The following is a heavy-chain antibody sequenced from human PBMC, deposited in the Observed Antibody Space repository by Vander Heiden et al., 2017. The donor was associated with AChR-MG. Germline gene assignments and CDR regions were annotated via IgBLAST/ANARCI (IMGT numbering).Heavy chain of an antibody. CDR3: AKSAPSYSSSWYYFDY. D-gene: IGHD6-13*01. J-gene: IGHJ4*02. Sequence: EVQLVESGGGLVPLGRSLRLSCRAPGFTFDDYAMHWVRQAPGKGLEWVSGISWNSGSIGYADSVKGRFTISRDNAKNSLYLQMNSLRAEDTALYYCAKSAPSYSSSWYYFDYWGQGTLVTVSS. CDR2: ISWNSGSI. V-gene: IGHV3-9*01. CDR1: GFTFDDYA.